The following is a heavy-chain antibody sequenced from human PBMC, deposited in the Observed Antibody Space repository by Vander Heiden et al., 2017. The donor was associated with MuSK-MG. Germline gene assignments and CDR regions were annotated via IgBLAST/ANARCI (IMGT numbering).Heavy chain of an antibody. J-gene: IGHJ4*01. CDR1: GGTFSSYA. D-gene: IGHD3-22*01. CDR2: IIPIFGTA. CDR3: ASPAEDSSGYLYYFDY. Sequence: QVQLVRSGAEVKKPGSSVKVSCKASGGTFSSYAISWVRQAPGQGLEWMGGIIPIFGTANYAQKFQGRVTITADESTSTAYMELSSLRSEETAVYYCASPAEDSSGYLYYFDYWGHGSLVTVSS. V-gene: IGHV1-69*01.